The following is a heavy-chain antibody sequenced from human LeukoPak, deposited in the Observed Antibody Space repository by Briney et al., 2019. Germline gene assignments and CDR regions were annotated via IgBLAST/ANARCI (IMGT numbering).Heavy chain of an antibody. Sequence: GGSLRLSCAASGFTVSSNYMSWVRRAPGKGLEWVSVIYSGGSTYYADSVKGRFTISRDNSKNTLYLQMNSLRAEDTAVYYCARGLGFGELLFDYWGQGTLVTVSS. CDR1: GFTVSSNY. CDR3: ARGLGFGELLFDY. V-gene: IGHV3-53*01. CDR2: IYSGGST. J-gene: IGHJ4*02. D-gene: IGHD3-10*01.